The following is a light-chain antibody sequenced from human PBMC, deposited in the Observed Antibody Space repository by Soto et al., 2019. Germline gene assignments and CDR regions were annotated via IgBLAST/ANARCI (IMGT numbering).Light chain of an antibody. CDR1: QSVSSY. J-gene: IGKJ2*03. V-gene: IGKV3-11*01. Sequence: EIVLTQSPATLSLSPGERAALSCRASQSVSSYLAWYQQKPGRAPRLLIYDASNRATGIPARFSGRGSGTDFTLTISSLEPEDFAVYYCQHRSNWPRFGFVQGTKLEIK. CDR2: DAS. CDR3: QHRSNWPRFG.